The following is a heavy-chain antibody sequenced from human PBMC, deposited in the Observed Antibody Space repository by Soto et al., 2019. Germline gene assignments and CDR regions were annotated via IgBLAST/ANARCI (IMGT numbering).Heavy chain of an antibody. J-gene: IGHJ4*02. D-gene: IGHD6-19*01. CDR2: IYSSGST. CDR3: ARSGGGSGWL. CDR1: GDSVSTGSKY. Sequence: PSETLSLTCTVSGDSVSTGSKYWSWSRQPPGKPLEWIAYIYSSGSTNYTPSLKSRVTISRDTSKNQFSLKMTSVTAEDTAVYYCARSGGGSGWLGGQGTLVTVSS. V-gene: IGHV4-61*01.